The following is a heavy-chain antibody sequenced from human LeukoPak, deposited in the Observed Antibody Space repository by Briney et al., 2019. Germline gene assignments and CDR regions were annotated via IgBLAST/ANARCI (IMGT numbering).Heavy chain of an antibody. D-gene: IGHD6-19*01. J-gene: IGHJ4*02. CDR1: GFTFSNYA. CDR3: AKDGGNSGWCYDY. V-gene: IGHV3-23*01. CDR2: ISSSGAGT. Sequence: PGGSLRLSCAASGFTFSNYAMGWVPPAPGKGLEWVSTISSSGAGTSYADPVKVRFTISRDSPKNRLHLRLDLRRAQATACYYCAKDGGNSGWCYDYWGQGTLVTVSS.